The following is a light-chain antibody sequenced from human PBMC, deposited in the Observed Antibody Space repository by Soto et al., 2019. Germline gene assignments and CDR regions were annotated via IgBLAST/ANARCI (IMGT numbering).Light chain of an antibody. CDR3: QQYNSWPPIT. V-gene: IGKV4-1*01. Sequence: DIVMTQSPDSLAVSLGERATINCKSSQSVLYSSNNKNYLAWYQQKPGQPPKLLIYWASTRESGVPDRFSGSGSGTDFTLSISSLQAEDVAVYYCQQYNSWPPITFGQGTRLE. CDR2: WAS. J-gene: IGKJ5*01. CDR1: QSVLYSSNNKNY.